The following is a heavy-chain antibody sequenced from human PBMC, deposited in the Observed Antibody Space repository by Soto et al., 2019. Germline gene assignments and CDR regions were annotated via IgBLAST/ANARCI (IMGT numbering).Heavy chain of an antibody. CDR1: GDSVSGGDYY. Sequence: SETLSLTCTVSGDSVSGGDYYWNWIRQHPGKGLEWIGYIYYSGSTYYNPSLKSRVTISVDTSKNQFSLKLSSVTAVDTATYFCARAHFGAPDYWGQGTLVTVSS. D-gene: IGHD4-17*01. V-gene: IGHV4-31*03. CDR2: IYYSGST. J-gene: IGHJ4*02. CDR3: ARAHFGAPDY.